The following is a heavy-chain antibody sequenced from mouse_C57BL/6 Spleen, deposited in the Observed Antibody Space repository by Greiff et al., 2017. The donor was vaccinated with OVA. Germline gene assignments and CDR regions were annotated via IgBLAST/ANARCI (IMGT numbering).Heavy chain of an antibody. CDR1: GYSFTDYN. J-gene: IGHJ3*01. D-gene: IGHD2-2*01. V-gene: IGHV1-39*01. CDR3: VDGYDVAY. Sequence: EVKLVESGPELVKPGASVKISCKASGYSFTDYNMNWVKQSNGKSLEWIGVINPNYGTTSYNQKFKGKATLTVDQSSSTAYMQLNSLTSEDSAVYYCVDGYDVAYWGQGTLVTVSA. CDR2: INPNYGTT.